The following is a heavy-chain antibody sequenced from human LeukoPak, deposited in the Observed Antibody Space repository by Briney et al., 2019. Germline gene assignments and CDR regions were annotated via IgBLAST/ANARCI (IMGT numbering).Heavy chain of an antibody. CDR3: ARAPHYYGSGSYYPYDY. D-gene: IGHD3-10*01. CDR2: ISAYNGNT. J-gene: IGHJ4*02. V-gene: IGHV1-18*01. Sequence: ASVKVSCKASGYTFTSYGISWVRQAPGQGLEWMGWISAYNGNTNYAQKLQGRVTMTTDTSTSTAYMELRSLRSDDTAVYYCARAPHYYGSGSYYPYDYWGQGTLVTVSS. CDR1: GYTFTSYG.